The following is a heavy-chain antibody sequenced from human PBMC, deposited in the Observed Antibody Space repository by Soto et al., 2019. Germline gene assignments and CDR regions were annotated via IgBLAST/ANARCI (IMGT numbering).Heavy chain of an antibody. CDR1: GYTFTGYY. D-gene: IGHD3-22*01. Sequence: GASVKVSCKASGYTFTGYYMHWLRQAPGQGLEWMGWINPNSGGTNYAQKFQGRVTMTRDTSISTAYMELSRLRSDDTAVYYCARLNYYDSSGYYYDPPATTTPGYWGQGTLVTVSS. CDR2: INPNSGGT. J-gene: IGHJ4*02. CDR3: ARLNYYDSSGYYYDPPATTTPGY. V-gene: IGHV1-2*02.